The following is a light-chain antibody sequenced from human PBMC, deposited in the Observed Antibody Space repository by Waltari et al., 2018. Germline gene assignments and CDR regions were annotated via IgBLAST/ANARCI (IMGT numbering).Light chain of an antibody. Sequence: DTLMTQSPSSLSASVVDRVTSTCRASQAISTYVNWFQQTPGMAPKLLIFSSSTLHRGVSSRFSGSGSGTEFTLTISNLQPDDFATYYCQQSYSAPLAFGGGTKLDI. J-gene: IGKJ4*01. CDR1: QAISTY. CDR3: QQSYSAPLA. CDR2: SSS. V-gene: IGKV1-39*01.